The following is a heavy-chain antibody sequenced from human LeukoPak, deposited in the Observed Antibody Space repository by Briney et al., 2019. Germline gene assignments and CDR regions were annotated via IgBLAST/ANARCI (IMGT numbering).Heavy chain of an antibody. J-gene: IGHJ4*02. D-gene: IGHD3-16*01. Sequence: SETLSLTCTVSGGSISSSSYYWGWIRQPPGKGLEWIGSMYYSGSTYYNPSLKSRVTISVDTSKNQFSLKLSSVTAADTAVYYCARTPGRYDYVWGYGYFDYWGQGTLVTVSS. CDR3: ARTPGRYDYVWGYGYFDY. CDR2: MYYSGST. V-gene: IGHV4-39*07. CDR1: GGSISSSSYY.